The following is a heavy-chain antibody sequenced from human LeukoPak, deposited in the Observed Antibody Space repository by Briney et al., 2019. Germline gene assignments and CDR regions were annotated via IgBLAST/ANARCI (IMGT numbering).Heavy chain of an antibody. J-gene: IGHJ4*02. CDR2: INPNSGGT. Sequence: ASVKVSCKAAGYTFTGYYMHWVRQAPGQGLEWMGRINPNSGGTNYAQKFQGRVTMTRDTSISTAYMELSRLRSDDTAVYYCARESIYDSSGYEGYWGQGTLVTVSS. V-gene: IGHV1-2*06. CDR3: ARESIYDSSGYEGY. CDR1: GYTFTGYY. D-gene: IGHD3-22*01.